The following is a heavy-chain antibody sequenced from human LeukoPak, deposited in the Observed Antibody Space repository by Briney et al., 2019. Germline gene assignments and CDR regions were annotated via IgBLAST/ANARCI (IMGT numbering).Heavy chain of an antibody. CDR2: ISNDGSNK. Sequence: RGSLRLSCAASGFTFSSYGMHWVRQAPGKGLEWVAVISNDGSNKYYADSVKGRFTISRDNFKNTLYLQMNSLRAEDTAVYYCAKENYYESSGYVDYWGQGTLVTVSS. D-gene: IGHD3-22*01. CDR1: GFTFSSYG. J-gene: IGHJ4*02. V-gene: IGHV3-30*18. CDR3: AKENYYESSGYVDY.